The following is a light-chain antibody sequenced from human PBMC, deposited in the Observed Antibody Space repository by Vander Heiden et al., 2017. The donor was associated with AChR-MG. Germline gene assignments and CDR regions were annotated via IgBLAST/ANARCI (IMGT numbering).Light chain of an antibody. V-gene: IGLV1-40*01. Sequence: QSVLTPPPSGSGAPGQRVTISCTGGNANVGAGYDIHGYQQLPVRAPRLLIYANNNRPSGLPDRFSGFKSGTSASLAITGLQAEDEAYYYCQSDDISLSVVFGGGTKLNGL. CDR3: QSDDISLSVV. CDR2: ANN. J-gene: IGLJ2*01. CDR1: NANVGAGYD.